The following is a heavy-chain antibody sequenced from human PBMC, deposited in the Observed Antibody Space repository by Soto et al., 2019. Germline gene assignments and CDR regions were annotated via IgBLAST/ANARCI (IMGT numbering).Heavy chain of an antibody. CDR3: ARDHDSSARYYYYYYYMDV. Sequence: GGSLRLSCAAAGFTFSSYAMHWVRQAPGKGLEWVAVIGYGGSNKYYADSVKGRFTISRDNSKNTLYLQMNSLRAEDSAVYYCARDHDSSARYYYYYYYMDVWGKATTVTGSS. D-gene: IGHD3-22*01. V-gene: IGHV3-33*01. J-gene: IGHJ6*03. CDR1: GFTFSSYA. CDR2: IGYGGSNK.